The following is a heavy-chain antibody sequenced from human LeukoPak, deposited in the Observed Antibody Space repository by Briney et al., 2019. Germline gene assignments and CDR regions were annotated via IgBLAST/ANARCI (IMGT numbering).Heavy chain of an antibody. Sequence: ASVKVSCKASGYTFTSYGISWVRQAPGQGLEWMGWISAYNGNTNYAQKLQGRVTMTTDTSTSTAYMELRSLRSDDTAVYYCARQDYYDSSGYYYYYYYVDVWGKGTTVTVSS. CDR1: GYTFTSYG. D-gene: IGHD3-22*01. J-gene: IGHJ6*03. CDR3: ARQDYYDSSGYYYYYYYVDV. V-gene: IGHV1-18*01. CDR2: ISAYNGNT.